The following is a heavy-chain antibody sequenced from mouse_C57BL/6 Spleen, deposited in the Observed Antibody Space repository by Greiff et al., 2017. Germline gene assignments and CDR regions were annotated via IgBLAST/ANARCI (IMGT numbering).Heavy chain of an antibody. CDR3: ARRDYGSSDDYAMDY. Sequence: VQLQQSGAELAKPGASVKLSCTASGYTFTSYCMHWVKQRPGQGLEWIGYINPSSGYTKYNQKFKDKATLTADKSSSTAYMQLSSLTYEDSAVYYCARRDYGSSDDYAMDYWGQGTSVTVSS. V-gene: IGHV1-7*01. J-gene: IGHJ4*01. CDR2: INPSSGYT. D-gene: IGHD1-1*01. CDR1: GYTFTSYC.